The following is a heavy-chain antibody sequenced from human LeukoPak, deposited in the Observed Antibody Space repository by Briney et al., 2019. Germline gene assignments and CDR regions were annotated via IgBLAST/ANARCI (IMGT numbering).Heavy chain of an antibody. CDR1: GFTFSDYY. CDR2: ISGSGGST. CDR3: ARAIAARARGAFDY. J-gene: IGHJ4*02. D-gene: IGHD6-6*01. Sequence: GRSLRLSCAASGFTFSDYYMSWVRQAPGKGLEWVSAISGSGGSTYYADSVKGRFTISRDNSKNTLYLQMNSLRAEDTAVYYCARAIAARARGAFDYWGQGTLVTVSS. V-gene: IGHV3-23*01.